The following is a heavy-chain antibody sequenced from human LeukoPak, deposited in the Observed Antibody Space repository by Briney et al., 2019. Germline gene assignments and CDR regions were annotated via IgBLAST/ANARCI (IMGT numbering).Heavy chain of an antibody. CDR3: VGDSPEWHQPLDY. D-gene: IGHD3-3*01. CDR2: INSDGSTT. Sequence: GGSLRLSCTASGFSFSNYWMHWVRQAPGKGLVWVSRINSDGSTTTYADSVKGRFTISRDNAKNTLYLQMSSLRADDTAVYYCVGDSPEWHQPLDYWGQGTLVTVSS. V-gene: IGHV3-74*01. CDR1: GFSFSNYW. J-gene: IGHJ4*02.